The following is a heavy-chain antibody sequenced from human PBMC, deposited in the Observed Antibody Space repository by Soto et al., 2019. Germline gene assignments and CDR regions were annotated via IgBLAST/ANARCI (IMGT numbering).Heavy chain of an antibody. CDR2: IYTSGST. J-gene: IGHJ6*02. D-gene: IGHD4-17*01. CDR3: ARDLGVTMSYYYYGMDV. Sequence: SLTCTVSGGSISSYYWSWIRQPAGKGLEWIGRIYTSGSTNYNPSLKSRVTMSVDTSKNQFSLKLSSVTAADTAVYYCARDLGVTMSYYYYGMDVWGQWTTVTVSS. V-gene: IGHV4-4*07. CDR1: GGSISSYY.